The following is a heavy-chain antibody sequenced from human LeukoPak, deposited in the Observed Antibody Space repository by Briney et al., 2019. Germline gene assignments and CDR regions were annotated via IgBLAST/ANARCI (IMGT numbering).Heavy chain of an antibody. V-gene: IGHV3-30*02. D-gene: IGHD4-17*01. CDR2: IRYDGRNK. CDR1: GGTFSSYG. Sequence: GGSLRLSCGASGGTFSSYGMHWGRQAPGKGLEWVAFIRYDGRNKYYADSVKGRFTISRDNSKNTLYLQMNSLRAEDTAVYYCAKVYDYGDRDAFDIWGQGTMVTVSS. J-gene: IGHJ3*02. CDR3: AKVYDYGDRDAFDI.